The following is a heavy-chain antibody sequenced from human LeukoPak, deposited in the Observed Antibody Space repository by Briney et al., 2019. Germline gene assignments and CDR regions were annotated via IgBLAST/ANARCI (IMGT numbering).Heavy chain of an antibody. V-gene: IGHV1-46*01. CDR2: INPSGGST. Sequence: ASVKVSCKASGYTFTSYYMHWVRQAPGQGLEWVGIINPSGGSTSYAQKFQGRVTMTRDTSTSTVYVELSSLRSEDTAVYYCARDPSYGYFDYWGQGTLVTVSS. D-gene: IGHD5-18*01. CDR3: ARDPSYGYFDY. CDR1: GYTFTSYY. J-gene: IGHJ4*03.